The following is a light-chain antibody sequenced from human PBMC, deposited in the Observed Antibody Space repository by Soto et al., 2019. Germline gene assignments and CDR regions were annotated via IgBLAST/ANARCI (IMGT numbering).Light chain of an antibody. V-gene: IGKV3-20*01. CDR1: QSVSSSN. J-gene: IGKJ2*01. CDR2: GAS. CDR3: QQYDNSPYT. Sequence: VLTQSPGTLSLSPGGRATLSCRASQSVSSSNLAWYQKKPGQAPRVLIYGASTRATGIPDRFSGSGSGTDFTLTISRLEPEDFAVYDCQQYDNSPYTFGKGTNLEIK.